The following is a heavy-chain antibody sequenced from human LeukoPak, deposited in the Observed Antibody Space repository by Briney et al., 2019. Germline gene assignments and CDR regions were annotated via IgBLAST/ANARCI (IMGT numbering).Heavy chain of an antibody. CDR2: FDPEDGET. D-gene: IGHD4-11*01. V-gene: IGHV1-24*01. J-gene: IGHJ5*02. CDR1: GYTLTELS. CDR3: ATDDYSNFSGWFDP. Sequence: ASVTVSCKVSGYTLTELSMHWVRQAPGKGLEWMGGFDPEDGETIYAQKFQGRVTMTEDTSTDTAYMELSSLRSEDTAVYYCATDDYSNFSGWFDPWGQGTLVTVSS.